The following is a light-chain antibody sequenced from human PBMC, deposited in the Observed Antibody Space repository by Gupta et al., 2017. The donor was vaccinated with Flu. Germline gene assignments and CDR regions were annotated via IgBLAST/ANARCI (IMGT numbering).Light chain of an antibody. CDR1: SGSIANNY. J-gene: IGLJ3*02. CDR3: QCYAGSNWV. CDR2: EDN. Sequence: FLLPQPHSVSESPAQTVTISCTRSSGSIANNYVQWYQQRPGSAPTTVIYEDNHRPSGVPDRFSGSIDISSNSASLSISGRKTEDGADYYCQCYAGSNWVFGGGTKLTVL. V-gene: IGLV6-57*03.